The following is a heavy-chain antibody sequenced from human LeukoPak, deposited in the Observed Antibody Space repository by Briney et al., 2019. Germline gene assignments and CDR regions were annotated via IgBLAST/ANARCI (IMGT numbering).Heavy chain of an antibody. CDR3: ARGGGNSVFWPTNDAFDI. D-gene: IGHD4-23*01. J-gene: IGHJ3*02. Sequence: SETLSLTCTVSGGSISSYYWSWIRQPPGKGLEWIGYIYYSGSTNYNPSLKSRVTISVDTSKNQFSLKLSSVTAADTAVYYCARGGGNSVFWPTNDAFDIWGQGTMVTVSS. CDR1: GGSISSYY. V-gene: IGHV4-59*01. CDR2: IYYSGST.